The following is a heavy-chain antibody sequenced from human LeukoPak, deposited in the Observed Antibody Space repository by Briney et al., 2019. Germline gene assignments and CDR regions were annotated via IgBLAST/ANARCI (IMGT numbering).Heavy chain of an antibody. D-gene: IGHD3-10*01. V-gene: IGHV4-59*11. CDR3: ARVYGSGRSDWLDP. J-gene: IGHJ5*02. CDR2: IYYSGST. Sequence: SETLSLTCTVSGGSISSHYWSWIRQPPGKGLEWIGYIYYSGSTNYNPSLKSRVTISVDTSKNQFSLKLSSVTAADTAVYYCARVYGSGRSDWLDPWGQGTLVTVSS. CDR1: GGSISSHY.